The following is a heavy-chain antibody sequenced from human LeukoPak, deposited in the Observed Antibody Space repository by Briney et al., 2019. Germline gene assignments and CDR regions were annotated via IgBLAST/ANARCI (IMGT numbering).Heavy chain of an antibody. CDR2: IKQTGSEE. Sequence: PGGSLRLSCAASGFTFSSYWMSWVRQAPGKGLEWVANIKQTGSEEYYVDSVKGRFTISRDNAKNSLYLQMNSLRAEDTAVYYCARFITGTFDNSAYYYRSHFDCWGQGTLVTVSS. D-gene: IGHD3-22*01. J-gene: IGHJ4*02. CDR1: GFTFSSYW. CDR3: ARFITGTFDNSAYYYRSHFDC. V-gene: IGHV3-7*01.